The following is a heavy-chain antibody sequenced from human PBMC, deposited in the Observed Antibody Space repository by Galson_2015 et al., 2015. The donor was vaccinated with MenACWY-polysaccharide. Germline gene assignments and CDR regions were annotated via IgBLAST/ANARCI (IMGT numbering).Heavy chain of an antibody. CDR2: VASDGNNK. V-gene: IGHV3-30-3*01. CDR1: EFTFSTYA. Sequence: SLRLSCAASEFTFSTYAMHWVRQAPGKGLEWVAVVASDGNNKYYADSVKGRFTISRDNSKSTLYLQMNSLRAEDTAVYYCARGSQNNWDYAGYFDYWGQGTLVTVSS. J-gene: IGHJ4*02. CDR3: ARGSQNNWDYAGYFDY. D-gene: IGHD1-7*01.